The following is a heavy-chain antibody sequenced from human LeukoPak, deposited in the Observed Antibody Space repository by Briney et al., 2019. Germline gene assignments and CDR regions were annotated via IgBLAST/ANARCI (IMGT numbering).Heavy chain of an antibody. D-gene: IGHD1-14*01. CDR1: GFTLGVYW. J-gene: IGHJ4*02. CDR3: ARNSESLTHPKY. CDR2: INQDGSEK. Sequence: GGSLRLSCAASGFTLGVYWMTWVRQAPGPGLEWVANINQDGSEKHYLDSVKGRFTISRDNPRNSLSLQMSSLRAEDTAIYYCARNSESLTHPKYWGQGTLVTVSS. V-gene: IGHV3-7*01.